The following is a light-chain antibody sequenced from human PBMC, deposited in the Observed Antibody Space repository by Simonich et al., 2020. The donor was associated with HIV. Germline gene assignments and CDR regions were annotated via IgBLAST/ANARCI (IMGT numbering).Light chain of an antibody. V-gene: IGKV3-15*01. CDR3: QQYNDWPRT. Sequence: EIELTKSPATLYVSPGQRATLSCRASQPFSSNLAWYQQKPGQAPRLLVYASSTMATGIPARFSGSGSWTELTLTISSLQSEDFAVYYCQQYNDWPRTFGQGTKVEIK. J-gene: IGKJ1*01. CDR1: QPFSSN. CDR2: ASS.